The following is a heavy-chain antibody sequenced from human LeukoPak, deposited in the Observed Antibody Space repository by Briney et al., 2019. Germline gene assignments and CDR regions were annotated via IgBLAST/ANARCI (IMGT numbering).Heavy chain of an antibody. D-gene: IGHD3-3*01. CDR2: INSDGSST. CDR3: AKHPKKSYDFWSGCQFDP. Sequence: QAGGSLRLSCAASGFTFSSYWMHWVRQAPGKGLVWVSRINSDGSSTSYADSVKGRFTISRDNSKNTLYLQMNSLRAEDTAVYYCAKHPKKSYDFWSGCQFDPWGQGTLVTVSS. CDR1: GFTFSSYW. J-gene: IGHJ5*02. V-gene: IGHV3-74*01.